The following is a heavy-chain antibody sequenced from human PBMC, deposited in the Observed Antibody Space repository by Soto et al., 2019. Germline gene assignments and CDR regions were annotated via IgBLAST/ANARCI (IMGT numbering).Heavy chain of an antibody. CDR2: VYRTGST. V-gene: IGHV4-4*02. CDR1: GGSISTSNW. Sequence: QVQLQESGPGLVKPSGTLSLTCAVSGGSISTSNWWSWVRQPPWKGLEWIGEVYRTGSTNYNPSLESRVIVSVDKSKNQFSLKLTSVTAADTAVYYCARARATIAAAAIFDCWGQGTLVTVSS. CDR3: ARARATIAAAAIFDC. J-gene: IGHJ4*02. D-gene: IGHD6-13*01.